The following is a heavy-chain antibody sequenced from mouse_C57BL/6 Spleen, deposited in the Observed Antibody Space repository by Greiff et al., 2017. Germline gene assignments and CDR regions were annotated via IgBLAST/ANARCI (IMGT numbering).Heavy chain of an antibody. CDR1: GYTFTNYW. V-gene: IGHV1-63*01. J-gene: IGHJ4*01. CDR2: IYPGGGYT. CDR3: SRWGNYAMDY. Sequence: QVQLQQSGAELVRPGTSVKMSCKASGYTFTNYWIGWAKQRPGHGLEWIGDIYPGGGYTNYNEKFKGKATLTADKSSSTAYMQVSSLTSEYSAIYYCSRWGNYAMDYWGQGTSVTVAS.